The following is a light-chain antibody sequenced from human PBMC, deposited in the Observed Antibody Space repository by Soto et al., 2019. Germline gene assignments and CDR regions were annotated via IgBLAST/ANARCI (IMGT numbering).Light chain of an antibody. V-gene: IGKV1-5*03. J-gene: IGKJ1*01. CDR2: KAS. Sequence: DIQMTHSPSTVSASVGDRVTITSRASQNINTWLAWYQQKPGKAPKLLILKASSLESGVPSRFSGSGSGTEFTLTISSLQPDDLATYYCQQYNNYFWAFGQGTKVDI. CDR3: QQYNNYFWA. CDR1: QNINTW.